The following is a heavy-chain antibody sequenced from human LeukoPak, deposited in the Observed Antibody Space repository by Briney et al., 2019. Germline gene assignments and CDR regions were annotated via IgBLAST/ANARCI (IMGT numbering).Heavy chain of an antibody. Sequence: SETLSLTCAVYGGSSSVYYWSWIRQPPGKGLQWIAEINHSGSTNYNPSLKSRVTISVDTSENQFSLKLNSVTAADTAVYYCARYTPRGAPKPIVVVPGAGPYYGMDVWGQGTTVTVSS. V-gene: IGHV4-34*01. J-gene: IGHJ6*02. D-gene: IGHD2-2*01. CDR3: ARYTPRGAPKPIVVVPGAGPYYGMDV. CDR2: INHSGST. CDR1: GGSSSVYY.